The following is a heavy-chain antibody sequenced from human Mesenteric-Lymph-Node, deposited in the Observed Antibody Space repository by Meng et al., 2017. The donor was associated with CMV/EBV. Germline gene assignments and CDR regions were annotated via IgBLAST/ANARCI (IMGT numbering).Heavy chain of an antibody. J-gene: IGHJ6*02. Sequence: GESLKISCAASGFTVSSHYMTWVRQAPGKGLEWVAVISYDGSNKYYADSVKGRFTISRDNSKNTLYLQMNSLRAEDTAVYYCARDLAAAGYYYYYGMDVWGQGTTVTVSS. CDR2: ISYDGSNK. CDR1: GFTVSSHY. V-gene: IGHV3-30-3*01. CDR3: ARDLAAAGYYYYYGMDV. D-gene: IGHD6-13*01.